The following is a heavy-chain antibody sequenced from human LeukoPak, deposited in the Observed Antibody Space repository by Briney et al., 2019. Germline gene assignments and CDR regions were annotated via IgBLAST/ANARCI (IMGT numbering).Heavy chain of an antibody. J-gene: IGHJ4*02. CDR2: IIPIFGTA. Sequence: GASVKVSCKASGYTFTSYYMHWVRQAPGQGLEWMGGIIPIFGTANYAQKFQGRVTITADKSTSTAYMELSSLRSEDTAVYYCARGFESGYSYGYSALYWGQGTLVTVSS. D-gene: IGHD5-18*01. CDR3: ARGFESGYSYGYSALY. CDR1: GYTFTSYY. V-gene: IGHV1-69*06.